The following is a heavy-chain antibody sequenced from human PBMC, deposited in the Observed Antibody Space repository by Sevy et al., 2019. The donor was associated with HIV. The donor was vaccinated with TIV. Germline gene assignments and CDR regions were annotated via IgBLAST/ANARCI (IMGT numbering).Heavy chain of an antibody. V-gene: IGHV3-30*18. J-gene: IGHJ5*02. CDR1: GFSFNTCG. D-gene: IGHD3-10*01. Sequence: GGSLRLSCAASGFSFNTCGMHWVRQAPGKGLEWMAVISYDGSHKSYADSVKGRFTISRDNSKNTLSLQMNSLRTEDTAVYYCAKDQWPHYGSGASSWFDPWGQEPWSPSPQ. CDR2: ISYDGSHK. CDR3: AKDQWPHYGSGASSWFDP.